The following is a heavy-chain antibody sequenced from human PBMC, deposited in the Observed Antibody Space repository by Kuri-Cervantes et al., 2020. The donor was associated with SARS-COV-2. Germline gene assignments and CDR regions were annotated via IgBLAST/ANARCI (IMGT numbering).Heavy chain of an antibody. V-gene: IGHV4-31*03. D-gene: IGHD4-23*01. CDR3: ARDGGNPHNWFDP. CDR2: IYYSGST. CDR1: GGSISSGGYY. Sequence: SETLSLTCTVSGGSISSGGYYWSWIRQHPGKGLEWIGYIYYSGSTYYNPSLKSRVTISVDTSKNQFSLKLSSVTAADTAVYYCARDGGNPHNWFDPWGQGTLVTVSS. J-gene: IGHJ5*02.